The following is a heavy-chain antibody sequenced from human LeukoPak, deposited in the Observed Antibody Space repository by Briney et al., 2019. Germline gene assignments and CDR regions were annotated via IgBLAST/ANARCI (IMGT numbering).Heavy chain of an antibody. CDR1: GFSFSTYG. D-gene: IGHD5-12*01. J-gene: IGHJ4*02. CDR3: ARHSGYDFPFDY. V-gene: IGHV3-30*02. CDR2: IRHDGINK. Sequence: GGSLRLSCGASGFSFSTYGMHWVRQAPGKGLDWLGFIRHDGINKYYADSVKGRLTISRDNAKNSLYLQMNSLRAEDTAVYYCARHSGYDFPFDYWGQGTLVTVSS.